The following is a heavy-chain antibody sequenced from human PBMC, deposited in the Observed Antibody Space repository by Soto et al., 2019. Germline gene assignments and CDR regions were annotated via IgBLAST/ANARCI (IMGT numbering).Heavy chain of an antibody. Sequence: EVPLVESGGGLVQPGGSLSLSCAASGFTFSSYWMSWVRQAPGKGLEWVANIKQDGSEKYYVDSVKGRFTISRDNAKNSLSLQRNSLRAADTAVYYCARSRVFLGYWGQGTLVTVSS. CDR1: GFTFSSYW. CDR3: ARSRVFLGY. J-gene: IGHJ4*02. CDR2: IKQDGSEK. V-gene: IGHV3-7*01. D-gene: IGHD3-10*02.